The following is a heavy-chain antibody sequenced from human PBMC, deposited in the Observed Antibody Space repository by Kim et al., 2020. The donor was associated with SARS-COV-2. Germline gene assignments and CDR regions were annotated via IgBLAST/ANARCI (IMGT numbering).Heavy chain of an antibody. Sequence: GGSLRLSCAASGFTFSSYGMHWVRQAPGKGLEWVAVISYDGSNKYYVDSVKGRFTISRDNSKNTLYLQMNSLRAEDTAVYYCAKDYRPIVVVVAASFDYWGQGTVVTVSS. D-gene: IGHD2-15*01. CDR1: GFTFSSYG. J-gene: IGHJ4*02. CDR3: AKDYRPIVVVVAASFDY. CDR2: ISYDGSNK. V-gene: IGHV3-30*18.